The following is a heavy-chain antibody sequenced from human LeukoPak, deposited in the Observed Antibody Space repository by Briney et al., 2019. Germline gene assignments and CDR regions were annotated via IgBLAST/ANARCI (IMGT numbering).Heavy chain of an antibody. D-gene: IGHD6-19*01. CDR2: ISAYNGNT. CDR1: GYTFTSYG. Sequence: GASVKVSCKASGYTFTSYGISWVRQAPGQGLEWMGWISAYNGNTNYAQKLQGRVTMTTDTSTSTAYMELRSLRSDDTAVYYCARAMYSSGWYYYYYYYMDVWGKGTTVTVSS. CDR3: ARAMYSSGWYYYYYYYMDV. V-gene: IGHV1-18*01. J-gene: IGHJ6*03.